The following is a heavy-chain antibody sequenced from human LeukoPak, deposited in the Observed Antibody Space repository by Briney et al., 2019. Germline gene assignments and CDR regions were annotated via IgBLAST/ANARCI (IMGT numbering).Heavy chain of an antibody. D-gene: IGHD3-22*01. CDR2: ISSSSSYI. Sequence: PGGSLRLSCAASGFTFSSYSMNWVRQAPGKGLEWVSSISSSSSYIYYADSVKGRFTISRDNAKNSLYLPMNSLRAEDTAVYYCARGIYYYDSSGYYHDYWGQGTLVTVSS. CDR1: GFTFSSYS. J-gene: IGHJ4*02. CDR3: ARGIYYYDSSGYYHDY. V-gene: IGHV3-21*01.